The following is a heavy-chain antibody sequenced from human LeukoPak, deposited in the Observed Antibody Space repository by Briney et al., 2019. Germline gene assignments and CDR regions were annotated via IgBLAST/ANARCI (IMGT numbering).Heavy chain of an antibody. V-gene: IGHV1-46*01. D-gene: IGHD3-10*01. J-gene: IGHJ5*02. CDR1: GYTFTSYY. CDR3: ARSTRITMVRGAPGWFDP. CDR2: INPSGGST. Sequence: GASVKVSCKASGYTFTSYYMHWVRQATGQGLEWMGIINPSGGSTSYAQKFQGRVTMTRDMSTSTVYMELSRLRSEDTAVYYCARSTRITMVRGAPGWFDPWGQGTLVTVSS.